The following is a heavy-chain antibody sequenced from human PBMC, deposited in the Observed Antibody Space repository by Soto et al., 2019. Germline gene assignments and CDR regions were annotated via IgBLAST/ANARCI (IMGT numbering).Heavy chain of an antibody. CDR2: IIPIFGTA. V-gene: IGHV1-69*13. CDR3: AMRARGFSYRQQGYY. Sequence: SVKVSCKASGGTFSSYAISWVRQAPGQGLEWMGGIIPIFGTANYAQKFQGRVTITADESTSTAYMELSSLRSEDTAVYYCAMRARGFSYRQQGYYWGQGTLVTVSS. CDR1: GGTFSSYA. D-gene: IGHD6-13*01. J-gene: IGHJ4*02.